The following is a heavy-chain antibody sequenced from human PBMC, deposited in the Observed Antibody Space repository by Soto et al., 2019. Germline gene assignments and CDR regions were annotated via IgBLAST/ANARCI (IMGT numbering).Heavy chain of an antibody. D-gene: IGHD2-15*01. CDR3: ARDGVPIVVVVAATLWFDP. CDR2: ISAYNGNT. V-gene: IGHV1-18*01. CDR1: GYTFTSYG. Sequence: ASVKVSCKASGYTFTSYGISWVRQAPGQGLEWMGWISAYNGNTNYAQKLQGRVTMTTDTSTSTAYMELRSLRSDDTAVYYCARDGVPIVVVVAATLWFDPWGQGTLVTVSS. J-gene: IGHJ5*02.